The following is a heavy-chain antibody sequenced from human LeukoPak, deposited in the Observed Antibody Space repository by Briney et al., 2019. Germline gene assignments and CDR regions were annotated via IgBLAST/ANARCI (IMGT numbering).Heavy chain of an antibody. Sequence: GGSLRLSCAASGFTFSNAWMSWVRQAPGKGLEWVGRIKSKTDGGTTDYAAPVKGRFTLSRDDSKNTLYQQMNSLKTEDTAVYYCTTEPTYYYDSSGYSEFDYWGQGTLVTVSS. J-gene: IGHJ4*02. CDR2: IKSKTDGGTT. CDR3: TTEPTYYYDSSGYSEFDY. CDR1: GFTFSNAW. V-gene: IGHV3-15*01. D-gene: IGHD3-22*01.